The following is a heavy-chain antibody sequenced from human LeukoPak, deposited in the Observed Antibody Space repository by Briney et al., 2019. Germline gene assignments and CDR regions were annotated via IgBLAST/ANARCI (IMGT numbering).Heavy chain of an antibody. Sequence: PGGSLRLSCTASGFTFGDYAMSWVRQAPGKGLEWVGFIRGKAYGGTTEYAASVKGRFTISRDDSKSIAYLQMNSLKTEDTAVYYCTRAPYYYEKYYFDYWGQGTLVTVSS. CDR2: IRGKAYGGTT. CDR3: TRAPYYYEKYYFDY. CDR1: GFTFGDYA. D-gene: IGHD3-22*01. V-gene: IGHV3-49*04. J-gene: IGHJ4*02.